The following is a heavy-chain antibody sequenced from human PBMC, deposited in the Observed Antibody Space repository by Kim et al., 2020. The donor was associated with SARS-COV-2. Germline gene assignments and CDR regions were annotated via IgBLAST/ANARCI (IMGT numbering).Heavy chain of an antibody. V-gene: IGHV3-15*01. CDR3: TTDADYYGSGSALDP. Sequence: GGSLRLSCAASGFTFSNAWMSWVRQAPGKGLEWVGRIKSKTDGGTTDYAAPVKGRFTISRDDSKNTLYLQMNSLKTEDTAVYYCTTDADYYGSGSALDPWGQGTLVTVSS. J-gene: IGHJ5*02. D-gene: IGHD3-10*01. CDR2: IKSKTDGGTT. CDR1: GFTFSNAW.